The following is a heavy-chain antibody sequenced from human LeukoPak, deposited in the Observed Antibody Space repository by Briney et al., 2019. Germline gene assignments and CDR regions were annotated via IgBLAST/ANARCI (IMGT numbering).Heavy chain of an antibody. J-gene: IGHJ4*02. V-gene: IGHV3-11*04. CDR2: ISSSGSTI. CDR3: ARDKEQWTGGNY. D-gene: IGHD3/OR15-3a*01. CDR1: GFTFSDYY. Sequence: GGSLRLSCAASGFTFSDYYMSWIRQAPGKGLEWVSDISSSGSTIYYADSVKGRFTISRDNAKNSLYLQMNSLRGEDTAVDYCARDKEQWTGGNYWGQGTLVTVSS.